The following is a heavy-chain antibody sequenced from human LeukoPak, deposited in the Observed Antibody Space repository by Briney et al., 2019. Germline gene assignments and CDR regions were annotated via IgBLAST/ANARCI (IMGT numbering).Heavy chain of an antibody. CDR1: GFTFSSYS. Sequence: PGGSLRLSCAASGFTFSSYSMNWVRQAPGKGLEWVSYISSSSSTIYYADSVKGRFTISRDNAKNSLYLQMNSLRAEDTAVYYCARDQDGYSYDHASFDYWGQGTLVTVSS. D-gene: IGHD5-18*01. CDR2: ISSSSSTI. V-gene: IGHV3-48*04. CDR3: ARDQDGYSYDHASFDY. J-gene: IGHJ4*02.